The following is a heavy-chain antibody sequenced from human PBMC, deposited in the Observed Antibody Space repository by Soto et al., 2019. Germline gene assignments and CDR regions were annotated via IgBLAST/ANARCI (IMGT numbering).Heavy chain of an antibody. CDR3: AKAGVEGPGYILSPDAFEI. J-gene: IGHJ3*02. CDR2: IIPMFGAA. V-gene: IGHV1-69*13. CDR1: GGTFSNYA. D-gene: IGHD5-12*01. Sequence: ASVKVSCKASGGTFSNYAINWVLQAPGQGLEWMGGIIPMFGAANYAQQFQGRVTITADGSTTTAYLELSSLRSEDTAVYYCAKAGVEGPGYILSPDAFEIWGQGTMVTVSS.